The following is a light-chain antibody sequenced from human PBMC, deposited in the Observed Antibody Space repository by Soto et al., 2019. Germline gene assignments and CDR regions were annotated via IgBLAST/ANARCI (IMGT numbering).Light chain of an antibody. J-gene: IGKJ4*01. Sequence: EIVMTQSPATLSVSPGERATLSCRASHRVSSYLAWYQQRPGQAPRPLIYGASTRATGIPARFSGSASGTEFTLTISSLQSEDFAIYYCQQYNNWPLTFGGGTKVDI. CDR3: QQYNNWPLT. CDR2: GAS. CDR1: HRVSSY. V-gene: IGKV3-15*01.